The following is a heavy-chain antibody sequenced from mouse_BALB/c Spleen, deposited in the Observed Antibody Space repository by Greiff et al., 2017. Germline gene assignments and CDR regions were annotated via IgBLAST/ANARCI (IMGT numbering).Heavy chain of an antibody. D-gene: IGHD1-1*01. CDR2: ISSGGST. V-gene: IGHV5-6-5*01. Sequence: EVQRVESGGGLVKPGGSLKLSCAASGFTFSSYAMSWVRQTPEKRLEWVASISSGGSTYYPDSVKGRFTISRDNARNILYLQMSSLRSEDTAMYYCAPLTTGFAYWGQGTLVTVSA. CDR1: GFTFSSYA. CDR3: APLTTGFAY. J-gene: IGHJ3*01.